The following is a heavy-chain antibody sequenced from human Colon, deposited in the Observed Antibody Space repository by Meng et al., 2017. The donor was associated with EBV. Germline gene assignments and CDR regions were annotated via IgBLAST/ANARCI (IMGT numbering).Heavy chain of an antibody. J-gene: IGHJ4*02. CDR1: GGPVSGFY. D-gene: IGHD3-22*01. CDR2: IDDSGNI. CDR3: ARSRWLLLQL. Sequence: QVSIQQGGAGLLQPSETLSLSCTVDGGPVSGFYWTWIRQSPGKGLEWIGEIDDSGNIIYNPSLKSRVTISGDTSKNQFSLNVSSVTAADTAVYYCARSRWLLLQLWGQGTLVTVSS. V-gene: IGHV4-34*01.